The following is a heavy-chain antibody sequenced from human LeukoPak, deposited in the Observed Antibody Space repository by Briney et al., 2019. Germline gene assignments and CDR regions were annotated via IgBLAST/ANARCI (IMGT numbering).Heavy chain of an antibody. V-gene: IGHV1-69*05. J-gene: IGHJ4*02. CDR1: GGTFSSYG. CDR2: IIPIFDTA. CDR3: ARTSPRYGSGTYYMYFDY. Sequence: ASVKVSCKASGGTFSSYGISWVRQAPGQGLEWMGRIIPIFDTANYAQKFQGRVTITRDESTSTAYMEVSSLRSEDTAVYYCARTSPRYGSGTYYMYFDYWGQGTLVTVPS. D-gene: IGHD3-10*01.